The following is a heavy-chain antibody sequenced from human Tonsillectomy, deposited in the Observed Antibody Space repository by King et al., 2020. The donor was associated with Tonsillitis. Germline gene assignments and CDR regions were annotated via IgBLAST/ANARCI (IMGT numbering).Heavy chain of an antibody. Sequence: EVQLVESGGGVVQPGGSLRLSCAASGFTFSSYEMNWVRQAPGKGLEWVSYISSRGSTIYYADSVKGRFTISRDNAKNSLSLRMNSLRADDTAVYYCVQFGTDYWGQGTLVTVSS. J-gene: IGHJ4*02. CDR3: VQFGTDY. CDR1: GFTFSSYE. CDR2: ISSRGSTI. D-gene: IGHD1-14*01. V-gene: IGHV3-48*03.